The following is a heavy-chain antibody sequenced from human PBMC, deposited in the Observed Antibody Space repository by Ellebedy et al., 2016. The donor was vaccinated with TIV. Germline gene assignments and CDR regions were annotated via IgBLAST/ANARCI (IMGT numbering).Heavy chain of an antibody. Sequence: MPSETLSLTCTVSGGSISSYYWSWIRQPPGKGLEWIGYIYYSGSTNYNPSLKSRVTISVDTSKNQFSLKLSSVTAADTAVYYCARWGHSSSSFDYWGQGTLVTVSS. V-gene: IGHV4-59*01. CDR3: ARWGHSSSSFDY. CDR2: IYYSGST. J-gene: IGHJ4*02. D-gene: IGHD6-6*01. CDR1: GGSISSYY.